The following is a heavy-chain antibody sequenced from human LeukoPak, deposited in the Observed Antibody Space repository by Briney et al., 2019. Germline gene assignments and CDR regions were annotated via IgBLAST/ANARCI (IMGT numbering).Heavy chain of an antibody. Sequence: GASVKVSCKTSGYTFTNFDINWVRQATGQGLEWMGWMNPNSGNTGYAQKFQGRVTITRNTSISTAYMELSSLRSEDTAVYYCARGRPYYYYMDVWGKGTTVTVSS. CDR1: GYTFTNFD. V-gene: IGHV1-8*03. CDR3: ARGRPYYYYMDV. J-gene: IGHJ6*03. D-gene: IGHD6-6*01. CDR2: MNPNSGNT.